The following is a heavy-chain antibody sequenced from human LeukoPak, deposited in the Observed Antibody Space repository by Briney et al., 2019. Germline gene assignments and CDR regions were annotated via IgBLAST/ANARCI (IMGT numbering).Heavy chain of an antibody. V-gene: IGHV1-58*01. CDR3: AADPLYSYGLGY. CDR1: GFTFTSSA. J-gene: IGHJ4*02. D-gene: IGHD5-18*01. CDR2: IVVGSGNT. Sequence: SVKVSCKASGFTFTSSAAQWVRQARGQRLEWIGWIVVGSGNTNYAQKFQERVTITRDMSTSTAYMELSSLRSEDTAVYYCAADPLYSYGLGYWGQGTLVTVSS.